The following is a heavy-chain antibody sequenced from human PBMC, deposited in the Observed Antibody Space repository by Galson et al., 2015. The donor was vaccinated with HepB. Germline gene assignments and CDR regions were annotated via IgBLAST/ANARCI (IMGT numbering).Heavy chain of an antibody. CDR1: GFTFSSYG. Sequence: SLRLSCAASGFTFSSYGMHWVRQAPGKGLEWVAVISYDGSNKYYADSVKGRFTISRDNSKNTLYLQMNSLRAEDTAVYYCAKDQGAAAGPLALDYWGQGTLVTLSA. CDR3: AKDQGAAAGPLALDY. CDR2: ISYDGSNK. V-gene: IGHV3-30*18. D-gene: IGHD6-13*01. J-gene: IGHJ4*02.